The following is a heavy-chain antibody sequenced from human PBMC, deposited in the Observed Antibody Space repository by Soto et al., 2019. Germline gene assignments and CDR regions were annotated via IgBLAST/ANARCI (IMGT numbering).Heavy chain of an antibody. CDR1: GFTFSSYS. J-gene: IGHJ5*02. CDR2: ISSSSSYI. D-gene: IGHD6-6*01. Sequence: GGSLRLSCAASGFTFSSYSMNWVRQAPGKGLEWVSSISSSSSYIYYADSVKGRCTITRDNAKNTLYLQMNSLRAEDTAVEYCAGDAAARPDNWFDPWGQGTLVTVSS. CDR3: AGDAAARPDNWFDP. V-gene: IGHV3-21*01.